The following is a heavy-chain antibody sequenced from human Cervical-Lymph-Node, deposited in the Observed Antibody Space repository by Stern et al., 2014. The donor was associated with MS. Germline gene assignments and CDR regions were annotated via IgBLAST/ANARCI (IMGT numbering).Heavy chain of an antibody. Sequence: VQLVQSGAEVKKPGASVQVSCKASGYTFTEYYVHWVRQAPGQGLEWMGWINPRSGRKKNEQKFQGRVTMTGDTSISTVYMELRALRSDDSAVYYCARRLGGYGDYYYGLDVWGQGSKVIVSS. V-gene: IGHV1-2*02. CDR2: INPRSGRK. CDR1: GYTFTEYY. J-gene: IGHJ6*02. D-gene: IGHD4-17*01. CDR3: ARRLGGYGDYYYGLDV.